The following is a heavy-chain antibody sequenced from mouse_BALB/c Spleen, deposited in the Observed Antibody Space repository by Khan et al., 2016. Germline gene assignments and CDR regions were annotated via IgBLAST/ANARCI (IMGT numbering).Heavy chain of an antibody. CDR1: GFTFSSYA. J-gene: IGHJ3*01. CDR3: ARDNY. V-gene: IGHV5-9-4*01. Sequence: EVELVESGGGLVKPGGSLKLSCAASGFTFSSYAMSWVRQSPEKRLEWVAEISSCGSYTYYPDTVTGRFTISRDNATNTLYLEMSNLRSEDTAMYYCARDNYWGQGTLVTVSA. CDR2: ISSCGSYT.